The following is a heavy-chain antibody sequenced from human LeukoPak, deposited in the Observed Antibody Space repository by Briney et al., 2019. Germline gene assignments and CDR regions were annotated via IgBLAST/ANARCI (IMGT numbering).Heavy chain of an antibody. J-gene: IGHJ2*01. D-gene: IGHD1-26*01. V-gene: IGHV4-59*08. CDR1: GGSISSYY. CDR3: ARRDVGAAGRYFDL. CDR2: IHSGGST. Sequence: SETLSLTCTVSGGSISSYYWTWIRQPPGKGLEWIGYIHSGGSTDYNPSLKSRVTISVDTPNNQFSLKLSSVTATDTAVYYCARRDVGAAGRYFDLWGRGTLVTVSS.